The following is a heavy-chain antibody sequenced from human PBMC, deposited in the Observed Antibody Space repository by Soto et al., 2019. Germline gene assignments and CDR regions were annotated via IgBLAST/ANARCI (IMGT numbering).Heavy chain of an antibody. V-gene: IGHV2-5*02. Sequence: QITLKESGPTLVKPTQTLTLTCTFTGFSLSTSGVGVGWNRQPPGTALESLAPIYWDDDKRYSPSLKSRLTITKVSSKNKVVLTMTNMDPVDTATYSCAHMSGAYYGSGSWVAQFDYWGQGTLFAVAS. CDR1: GFSLSTSGVG. CDR2: IYWDDDK. CDR3: AHMSGAYYGSGSWVAQFDY. D-gene: IGHD3-10*01. J-gene: IGHJ4*02.